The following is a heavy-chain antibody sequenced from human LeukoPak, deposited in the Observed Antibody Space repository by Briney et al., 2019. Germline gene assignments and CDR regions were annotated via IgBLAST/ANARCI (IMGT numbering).Heavy chain of an antibody. V-gene: IGHV3-30*18. D-gene: IGHD1-1*01. CDR2: ISYDGSDR. CDR1: GFTFSSYG. J-gene: IGHJ4*02. CDR3: AKGVSRGVDPTGLEY. Sequence: PGNSLRLSCVASGFTFSSYGMDWVRQARGKGPEWVAVISYDGSDRYYANFVKGRFTISRDNSKNTLFLQTNSMRPEDTAVYYCAKGVSRGVDPTGLEYWGQGTLVTVSS.